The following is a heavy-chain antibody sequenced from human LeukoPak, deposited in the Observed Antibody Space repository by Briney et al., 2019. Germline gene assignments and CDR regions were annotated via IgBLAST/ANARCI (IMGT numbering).Heavy chain of an antibody. CDR1: GGSISSSSYY. J-gene: IGHJ4*02. Sequence: SETLSLTCTVSGGSISSSSYYWGWIRQPPGKGLEWIGSIYYSGSTYYNPSLKSRVTISVDTSKNQFSLKLSSVTAADTAVYYCARDDGAGTYSGYWGQGTLVTVSS. D-gene: IGHD1-7*01. CDR3: ARDDGAGTYSGY. CDR2: IYYSGST. V-gene: IGHV4-39*07.